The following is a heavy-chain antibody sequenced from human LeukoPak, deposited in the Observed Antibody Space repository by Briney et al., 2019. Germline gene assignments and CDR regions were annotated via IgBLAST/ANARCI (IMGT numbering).Heavy chain of an antibody. CDR1: GYTFTGYY. Sequence: ASVTVSCKASGYTFTGYYMHWVRQAPGQGLEWMGWINPNSGGTNYAQKFQGRVTMTRDTSISTAYMELSRLRSDDTAVYYCARDAPGTVTTLLHWFDPWGQGTLVTVSS. CDR3: ARDAPGTVTTLLHWFDP. D-gene: IGHD4-17*01. V-gene: IGHV1-2*02. J-gene: IGHJ5*02. CDR2: INPNSGGT.